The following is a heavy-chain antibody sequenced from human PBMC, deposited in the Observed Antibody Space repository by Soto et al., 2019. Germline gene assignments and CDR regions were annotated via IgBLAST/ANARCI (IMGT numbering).Heavy chain of an antibody. CDR2: ISSSSSYI. CDR1: GFTFSSYA. J-gene: IGHJ4*02. CDR3: ARELELPYYFDY. V-gene: IGHV3-21*01. Sequence: EVQLLESGGGLVQPGGSLRLSCAASGFTFSSYAMSWVRQAPGKGLEWVSAISSSSSYIYYADSVKGRFTISRDNAKNSLYLQMNSLRAEDTAVYYCARELELPYYFDYWGQGTLVTVSS. D-gene: IGHD1-7*01.